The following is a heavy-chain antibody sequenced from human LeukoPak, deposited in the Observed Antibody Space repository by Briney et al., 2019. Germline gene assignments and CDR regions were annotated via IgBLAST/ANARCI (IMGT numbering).Heavy chain of an antibody. Sequence: GGSLRLSCAASGFTFSDYYMSWIRQAPGKGLEWVSYISSSGSTIYYADSVKGRFTISRDNAKNSLYLQMNSLRAEDTAVYYCARDGTKEDYDFYWSFDLWGRGTLVTVSS. CDR2: ISSSGSTI. D-gene: IGHD4-17*01. CDR1: GFTFSDYY. CDR3: ARDGTKEDYDFYWSFDL. V-gene: IGHV3-11*01. J-gene: IGHJ2*01.